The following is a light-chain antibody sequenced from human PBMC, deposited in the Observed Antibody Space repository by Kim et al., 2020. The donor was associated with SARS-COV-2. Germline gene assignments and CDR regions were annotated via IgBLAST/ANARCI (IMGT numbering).Light chain of an antibody. J-gene: IGKJ2*03. Sequence: SASTGDRVTITCRASQGIRSYLAWYQQKPGKAPKLLIYAASTLQSGVPSRFSGSGSGTDFTLTISCLQSEDFATYYCQQYYSYPYSFGQGTKLEI. CDR3: QQYYSYPYS. V-gene: IGKV1-8*01. CDR2: AAS. CDR1: QGIRSY.